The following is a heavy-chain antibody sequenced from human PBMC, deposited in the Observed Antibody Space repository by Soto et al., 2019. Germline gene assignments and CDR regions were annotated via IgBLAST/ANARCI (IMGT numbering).Heavy chain of an antibody. V-gene: IGHV3-21*01. Sequence: GGSLRVSWAASGFTFSSYSMNWVRQAPGKGLEWVSSISSSSSYIYYADSVKGRFTISRDNAKNSLYLQMNSLRAEETAVYYCARDTDYGGAYYYYGMDVWGQGTTVTVSS. CDR3: ARDTDYGGAYYYYGMDV. D-gene: IGHD4-17*01. CDR2: ISSSSSYI. J-gene: IGHJ6*02. CDR1: GFTFSSYS.